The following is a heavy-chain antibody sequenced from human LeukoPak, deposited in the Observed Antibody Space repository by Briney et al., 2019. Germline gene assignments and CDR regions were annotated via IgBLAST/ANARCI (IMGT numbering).Heavy chain of an antibody. CDR1: GFTFSSYA. J-gene: IGHJ4*02. Sequence: PGGSLRLSCAASGFTFSSYAMTWVRQAPGKGLEWVSSISSSSSYIYYADSVKGRFTISRDNAKNSLYLQMNSLRAEDTAVYYCARDGGDYYDSSGFDYWGQGTLVTVSS. CDR3: ARDGGDYYDSSGFDY. V-gene: IGHV3-21*01. CDR2: ISSSSSYI. D-gene: IGHD3-22*01.